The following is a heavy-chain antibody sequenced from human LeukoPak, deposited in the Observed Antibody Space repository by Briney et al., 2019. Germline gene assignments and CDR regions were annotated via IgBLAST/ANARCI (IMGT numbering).Heavy chain of an antibody. J-gene: IGHJ4*02. D-gene: IGHD3-22*01. CDR3: ATDYYDRSGDYTVDY. CDR2: ISETGDTP. Sequence: GGSLRLSCAASGFTFRDYAMSWVRQARGKGREWGSVISETGDTPHSADSVKGRLTISRENSQNTVFLQMNSLRAEDTAVYYCATDYYDRSGDYTVDYWGQGSLVTVSS. CDR1: GFTFRDYA. V-gene: IGHV3-23*01.